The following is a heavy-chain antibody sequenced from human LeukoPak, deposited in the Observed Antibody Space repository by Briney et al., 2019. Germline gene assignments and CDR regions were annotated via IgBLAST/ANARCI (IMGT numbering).Heavy chain of an antibody. CDR3: AVGAVAGGPFDY. D-gene: IGHD6-19*01. V-gene: IGHV4-34*01. CDR1: GRSFSGYY. Sequence: SETLSLTCAVYGRSFSGYYWSWIRQPPGKGLEWIGEINHSGSTNYNPSLKCRVTISVDTSKNQFSLKLSSVTAADTAVYYCAVGAVAGGPFDYWGLGTLVTVSS. J-gene: IGHJ4*02. CDR2: INHSGST.